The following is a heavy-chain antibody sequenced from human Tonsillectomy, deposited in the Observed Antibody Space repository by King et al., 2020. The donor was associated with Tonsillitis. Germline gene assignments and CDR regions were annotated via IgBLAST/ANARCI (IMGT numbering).Heavy chain of an antibody. CDR1: GFTFGDYY. J-gene: IGHJ4*02. D-gene: IGHD6-19*01. CDR2: ISTSNSPT. CDR3: ARVGAVAGTRFDY. Sequence: VQLVESGGGLVNPGGSLRLSCAASGFTFGDYYMSWIRQVPGKGLEWVSSISTSNSPTYYADSVEGRFTISRDNAKNSLSLQMNSLRAEDTAIYYCARVGAVAGTRFDYWGQGTLVTVSS. V-gene: IGHV3-11*01.